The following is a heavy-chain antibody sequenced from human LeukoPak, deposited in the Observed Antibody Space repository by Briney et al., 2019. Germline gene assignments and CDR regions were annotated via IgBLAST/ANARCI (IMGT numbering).Heavy chain of an antibody. CDR3: ARGKVEAFYYYMDG. J-gene: IGHJ6*03. Sequence: SQTLSLTCTVSGGSINGYYWSWMRQSPGKGLEWIGYLYYSGTTNYNPSLKSRVTISVDKSKNQFSLNLSSVTAADTAMYYCARGKVEAFYYYMDGWGQGTTVTVSS. CDR1: GGSINGYY. CDR2: LYYSGTT. V-gene: IGHV4-59*01. D-gene: IGHD5-24*01.